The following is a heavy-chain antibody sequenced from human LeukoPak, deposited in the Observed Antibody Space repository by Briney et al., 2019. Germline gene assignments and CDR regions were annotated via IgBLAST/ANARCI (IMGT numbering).Heavy chain of an antibody. CDR3: ARVSIAAAGSDY. Sequence: QSGGSLRLSCAASGFTFSNYAMTWVRQAPGKGLEWVANIKQDGSEKYYVDSVKGRFTISRDNAKNSLYLQMNSLRAEDTAVYYCARVSIAAAGSDYWGQATLVTVSS. CDR1: GFTFSNYA. D-gene: IGHD6-13*01. CDR2: IKQDGSEK. V-gene: IGHV3-7*01. J-gene: IGHJ4*02.